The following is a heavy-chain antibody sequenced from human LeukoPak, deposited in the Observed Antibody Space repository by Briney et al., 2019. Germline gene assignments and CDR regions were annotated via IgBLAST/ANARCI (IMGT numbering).Heavy chain of an antibody. CDR3: ARSGSTAFDY. D-gene: IGHD1-26*01. CDR1: GGSISSYY. J-gene: IGHJ4*02. CDR2: IYYSGST. V-gene: IGHV4-59*01. Sequence: PSETLSLTCTVSGGSISSYYWSWIRQPPGKGLEWIGYIYYSGSTSYNPSLKSQVTISVDTSKNQFSLNLTSVTAADTAVYYCARSGSTAFDYWGQGTLVTVSS.